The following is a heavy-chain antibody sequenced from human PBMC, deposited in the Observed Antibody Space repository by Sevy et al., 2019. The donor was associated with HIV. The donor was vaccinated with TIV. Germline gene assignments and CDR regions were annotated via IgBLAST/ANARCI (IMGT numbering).Heavy chain of an antibody. V-gene: IGHV3-7*01. CDR1: GFTFSNNW. J-gene: IGHJ4*02. CDR2: IKQDGREK. D-gene: IGHD2-2*03. Sequence: AGSLRLSCAASGFTFSNNWMSWVRQAPGEGLEWVASIKQDGREKHYVDSVKGRFTVSRDNANNSLYLQVNSLRAEDTAVYYCARGTGYSRLYYFDYWGQGTLVTVSS. CDR3: ARGTGYSRLYYFDY.